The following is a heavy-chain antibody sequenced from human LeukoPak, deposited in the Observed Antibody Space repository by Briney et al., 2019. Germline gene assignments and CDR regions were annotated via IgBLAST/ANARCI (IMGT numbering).Heavy chain of an antibody. CDR3: ARDRSINYGMDV. Sequence: MASETLSLTCTVSGGSISSYYWSWIRQPPGKGLEWIGYIYYSGSTNYNPSLKSRVTISVDTSKNQFSLKLSSVTAADTAVYYCARDRSINYGMDVWGQGTTVTVSS. J-gene: IGHJ6*02. V-gene: IGHV4-59*01. CDR1: GGSISSYY. CDR2: IYYSGST. D-gene: IGHD6-6*01.